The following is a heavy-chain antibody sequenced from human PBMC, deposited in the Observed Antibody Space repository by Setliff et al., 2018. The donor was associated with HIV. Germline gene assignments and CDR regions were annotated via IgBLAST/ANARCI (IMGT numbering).Heavy chain of an antibody. CDR3: AKEGTYRGYSYGYSYYLDY. Sequence: GSLRLSCAASGFTFSSHGMHWVRQAPGKGLEWVAVIWYDGTNKYYVDPVKGRFTISRDNSKKILYLQMNSLRDEDTAVYYCAKEGTYRGYSYGYSYYLDYWGQGTLVTVSS. V-gene: IGHV3-33*06. CDR1: GFTFSSHG. J-gene: IGHJ4*02. D-gene: IGHD5-18*01. CDR2: IWYDGTNK.